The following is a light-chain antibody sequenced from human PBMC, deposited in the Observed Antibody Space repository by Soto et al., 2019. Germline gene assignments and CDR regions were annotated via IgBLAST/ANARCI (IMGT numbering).Light chain of an antibody. J-gene: IGKJ1*01. V-gene: IGKV1-5*03. Sequence: DIQMTQSPSTLSGSVGDRVTITCRASQTISSWLAWYQQKPGKAPKLLIYEASTLKSGVPSRFSGSGACTEDSITIVSRLPDDVFTYYCRQYEAVTWTFGPGTKVDIK. CDR2: EAS. CDR1: QTISSW. CDR3: RQYEAVTWT.